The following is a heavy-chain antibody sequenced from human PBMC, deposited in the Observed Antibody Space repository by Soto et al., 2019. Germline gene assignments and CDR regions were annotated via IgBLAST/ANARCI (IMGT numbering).Heavy chain of an antibody. Sequence: QVQLVESGGGVVQPGRSLRLSCAASGFTFSSYGMHWVRQAPGKGLEWVAVISYDGSNKYYADSVKGRFTISRDNSKNTLYLQMNGLRAEDKAVYYCAKASGFSSPVGARDYGMDVWGQGSTVTVSS. CDR2: ISYDGSNK. CDR1: GFTFSSYG. D-gene: IGHD1-26*01. V-gene: IGHV3-30*18. J-gene: IGHJ6*02. CDR3: AKASGFSSPVGARDYGMDV.